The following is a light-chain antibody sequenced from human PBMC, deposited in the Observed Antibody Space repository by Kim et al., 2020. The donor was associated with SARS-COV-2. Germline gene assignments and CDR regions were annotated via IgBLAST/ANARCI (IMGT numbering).Light chain of an antibody. V-gene: IGLV3-21*04. J-gene: IGLJ2*01. CDR1: NIGSKS. Sequence: YELTQPPSVSVAPGKTARITCGGNNIGSKSVHWYQQKPGQAPVLVIYYDSDRPSGIPERFSGSNSGNTATLTISRVEAGDVADYYCQVWDSSSERVFGG. CDR2: YDS. CDR3: QVWDSSSERV.